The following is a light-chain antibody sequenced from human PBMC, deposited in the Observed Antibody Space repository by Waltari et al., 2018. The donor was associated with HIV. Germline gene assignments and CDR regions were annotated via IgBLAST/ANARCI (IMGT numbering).Light chain of an antibody. J-gene: IGLJ3*02. CDR3: ATWDDSLSGWV. CDR2: SHN. CDR1: SSNIGSNI. Sequence: QSLLTQPPSASGTPGQRVTISCSGSSSNIGSNIVNWYQQFPGTAPQFLISSHNQRPSGVPDRFSGSKSGTSASLAISGLQSEDEADYYCATWDDSLSGWVFGGGTKLTVL. V-gene: IGLV1-44*01.